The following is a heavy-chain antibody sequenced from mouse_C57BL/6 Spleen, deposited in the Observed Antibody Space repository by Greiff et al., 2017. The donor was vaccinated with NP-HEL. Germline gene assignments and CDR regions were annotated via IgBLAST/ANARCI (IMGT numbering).Heavy chain of an antibody. Sequence: VQLQQSGAELVRPGASVTLSCKASGYTFTDYEMHWVKQTPVHGLEWIGAIDPETGGTAYNQKFKGTAILTADKSSSTAYMELRSLTSEDSAVYYCTRSLSYYDYDGDYWGQGTTLTVSS. D-gene: IGHD2-4*01. CDR2: IDPETGGT. CDR3: TRSLSYYDYDGDY. V-gene: IGHV1-15*01. CDR1: GYTFTDYE. J-gene: IGHJ2*01.